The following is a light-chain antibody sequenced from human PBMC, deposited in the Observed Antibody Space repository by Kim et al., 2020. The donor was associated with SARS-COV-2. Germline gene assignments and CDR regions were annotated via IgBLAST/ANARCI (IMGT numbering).Light chain of an antibody. CDR2: DAF. CDR1: QSVGSS. CDR3: QQRGNWPLT. Sequence: EIVLTQSPGTLSLSPGERATLSCRASQSVGSSFAWYQQKPGQAPRLLIYDAFSRATGIPARFSGSGSGTDFTLTISGLEPEDFAVYYCQQRGNWPLTFGQGTKVDIK. V-gene: IGKV3-11*01. J-gene: IGKJ1*01.